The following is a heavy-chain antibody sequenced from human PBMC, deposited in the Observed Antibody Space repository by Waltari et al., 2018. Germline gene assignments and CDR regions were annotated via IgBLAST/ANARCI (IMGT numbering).Heavy chain of an antibody. CDR3: ARGGGGGSYYYGMDV. CDR2: IIPILGIA. Sequence: QVQLVQSGAEVKKPGSSVKVSCKASGVTFSSYAILRVRQAPGQGLEWMGRIIPILGIANYAQKFQGRVTITADKSTSTAYMELSSLRSEDTAVYYCARGGGGGSYYYGMDVWGQGTTVTVSS. D-gene: IGHD1-26*01. CDR1: GVTFSSYA. V-gene: IGHV1-69*04. J-gene: IGHJ6*02.